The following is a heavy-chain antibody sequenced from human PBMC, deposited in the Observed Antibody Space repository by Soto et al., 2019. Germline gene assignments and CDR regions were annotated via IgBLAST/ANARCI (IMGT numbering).Heavy chain of an antibody. V-gene: IGHV1-18*01. CDR3: ARAATSRITSRFVEALLTS. J-gene: IGHJ4*02. D-gene: IGHD3-3*01. CDR2: ISAYNGNK. CDR1: GYTFTRNG. Sequence: QVQLVQSGHEGRKPGASVKVSCKPSGYTFTRNGISWLRQAPGQGREWMGGISAYNGNKNYAQKFQGRVTMTTATSTSTPYMELRSLRSADKAVYCWARAATSRITSRFVEALLTSWGKGTLVTVSS.